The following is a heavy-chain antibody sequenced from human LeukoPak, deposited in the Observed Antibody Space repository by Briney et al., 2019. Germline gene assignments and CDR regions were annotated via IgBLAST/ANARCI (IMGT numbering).Heavy chain of an antibody. D-gene: IGHD3-16*01. CDR3: ARDDGSITRYDYVPGALDV. CDR1: DYFFTSYG. V-gene: IGHV1-18*01. CDR2: ISTYSAKT. Sequence: ASVKVSCKASDYFFTSYGITWVRQAPGQGLEWMGWISTYSAKTNYAQKVQGRVILTRDTSANIAYMELTSLRSDDTAMYYCARDDGSITRYDYVPGALDVWGQGTMVTISS. J-gene: IGHJ3*01.